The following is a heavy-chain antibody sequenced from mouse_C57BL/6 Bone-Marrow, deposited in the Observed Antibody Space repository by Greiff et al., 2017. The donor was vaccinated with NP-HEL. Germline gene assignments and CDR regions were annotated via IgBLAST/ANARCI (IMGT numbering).Heavy chain of an antibody. CDR2: INPYNGDT. Sequence: EVQLVESGPELVKPGDSVKISCKASGYSFTGYFMNWVMQSHGKSLEWIGRINPYNGDTFYNQKFKGKATLTVDKSSSTAHMELRSLTSEDSAVYYCARGPTGAMDYWGQGTSVTVSS. J-gene: IGHJ4*01. D-gene: IGHD2-10*01. CDR1: GYSFTGYF. CDR3: ARGPTGAMDY. V-gene: IGHV1-20*01.